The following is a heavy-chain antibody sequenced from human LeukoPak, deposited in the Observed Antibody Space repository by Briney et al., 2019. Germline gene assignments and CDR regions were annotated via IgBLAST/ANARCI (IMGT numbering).Heavy chain of an antibody. Sequence: SETLSLTCAVYGGSFSGYYWTWIRQPPGKGLEWIGEINHSGGTNYNPSLKSRVTISVDTSKNQFSLTLSSVTAADTAVYYCARISGLEYYYGMDVWGQGTTVTVSS. V-gene: IGHV4-34*01. CDR1: GGSFSGYY. CDR3: ARISGLEYYYGMDV. J-gene: IGHJ6*02. CDR2: INHSGGT. D-gene: IGHD5-24*01.